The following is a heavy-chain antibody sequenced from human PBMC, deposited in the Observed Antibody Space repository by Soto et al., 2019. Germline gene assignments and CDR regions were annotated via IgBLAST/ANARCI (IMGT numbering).Heavy chain of an antibody. CDR2: IYYSGGT. CDR3: ARVDHHDSSGYADY. CDR1: GGSISSYY. J-gene: IGHJ4*02. Sequence: SETLSLTCTVSGGSISSYYWNWIRQHPGKGLEWIGYIYYSGGTTYNPSLKSRVTISVDTSKNQFSLKLSSVTAADTAVYYCARVDHHDSSGYADYWGQGTLVTVS. D-gene: IGHD3-22*01. V-gene: IGHV4-59*12.